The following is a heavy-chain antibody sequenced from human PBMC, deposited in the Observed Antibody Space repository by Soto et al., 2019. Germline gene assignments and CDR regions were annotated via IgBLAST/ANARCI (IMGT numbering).Heavy chain of an antibody. D-gene: IGHD6-6*01. J-gene: IGHJ3*02. V-gene: IGHV3-11*01. CDR1: GFTFSDYY. Sequence: PGGSLRLSCAASGFTFSDYYMSWIRQAPGKGLEWVSYISSSGSTIYYADSVKGRFTISRDNAKNSLYLQMNRMRAEDTAVYYCARDRGIEYSTEPDAFDIWDQGTLVTVSS. CDR2: ISSSGSTI. CDR3: ARDRGIEYSTEPDAFDI.